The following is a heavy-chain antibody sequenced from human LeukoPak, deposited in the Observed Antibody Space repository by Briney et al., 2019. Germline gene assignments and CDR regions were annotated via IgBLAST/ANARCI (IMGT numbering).Heavy chain of an antibody. CDR3: ARGGLELDY. CDR1: GGSISSGGYS. V-gene: IGHV4-30-2*01. CDR2: IYHSGST. Sequence: SETLSLTSAVSGGSISSGGYSWSWIRQPPGKGLEWIGYIYHSGSTYYNPSLKSRVTISVDRSKNQFSLKLNSVTAADTAVYYCARGGLELDYWGQGTLVTVSS. J-gene: IGHJ4*02. D-gene: IGHD1-7*01.